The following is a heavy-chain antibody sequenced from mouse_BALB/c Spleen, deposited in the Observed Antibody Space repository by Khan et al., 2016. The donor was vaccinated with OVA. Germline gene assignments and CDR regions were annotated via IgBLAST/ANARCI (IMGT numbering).Heavy chain of an antibody. Sequence: EVELVESGGGLVKPGGSLKLSCAATGFTFSDYYMYWVRQTPEKRLEWVATINDGGIYTYYPDSVKGRFTISREDAKNNLYLQMSSLTSEYTAISYCVRGYSGYPFAYWGEGTLVTVSA. J-gene: IGHJ3*01. CDR3: VRGYSGYPFAY. V-gene: IGHV5-4*02. D-gene: IGHD2-2*01. CDR1: GFTFSDYY. CDR2: INDGGIYT.